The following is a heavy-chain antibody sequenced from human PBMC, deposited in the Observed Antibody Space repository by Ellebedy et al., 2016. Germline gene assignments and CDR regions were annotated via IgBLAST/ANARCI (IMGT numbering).Heavy chain of an antibody. Sequence: GGSLRLSCEASGFSFTEYYLSWMRQARGKVPEWVSYISQSGHDTAYADSVKGRFTVSRDNAKNSVYPHMTSLRVDDTAVYYCAKTARRLDLWGQGTLVTVSS. J-gene: IGHJ5*02. CDR2: ISQSGHDT. V-gene: IGHV3-11*01. CDR1: GFSFTEYY. D-gene: IGHD1-1*01. CDR3: AKTARRLDL.